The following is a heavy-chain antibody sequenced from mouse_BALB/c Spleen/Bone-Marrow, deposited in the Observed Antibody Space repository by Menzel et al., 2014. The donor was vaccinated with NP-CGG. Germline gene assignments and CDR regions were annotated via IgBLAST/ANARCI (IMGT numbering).Heavy chain of an antibody. D-gene: IGHD2-1*01. V-gene: IGHV1-69*02. CDR1: GYTFTSYR. J-gene: IGHJ4*01. CDR2: IYPSDSYT. Sequence: QVHVKQSGAELVRPGASVKLSCKASGYTFTSYRINWVKQRPGQGLEWIGNIYPSDSYTNYNQKFKDKATLTVDKSSSTAYMQLSSPTSEDSAVYFCTRAGNYGNYYAMDYWGQGTSVTVSS. CDR3: TRAGNYGNYYAMDY.